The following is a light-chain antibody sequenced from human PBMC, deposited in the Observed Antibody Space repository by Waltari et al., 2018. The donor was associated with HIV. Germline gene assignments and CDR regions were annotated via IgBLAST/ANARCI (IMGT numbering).Light chain of an antibody. CDR3: QQSYSVPLT. V-gene: IGKV1-39*01. CDR2: GAS. J-gene: IGKJ1*01. CDR1: QSIGKY. Sequence: DIQITQSPSSLSASVGDRVTITCRASQSIGKYLNWYRQKPGRAPSLLIYGASSLQTGVPSRFSGSGSGTDFTITISSLQPEEFSTYYCQQSYSVPLTFGQGSKVEIK.